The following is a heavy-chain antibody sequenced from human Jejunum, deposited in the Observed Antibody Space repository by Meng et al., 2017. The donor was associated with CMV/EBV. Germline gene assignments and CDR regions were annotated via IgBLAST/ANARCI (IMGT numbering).Heavy chain of an antibody. CDR2: IYASGST. V-gene: IGHV4-61*02. CDR1: GGSMSSGDYV. Sequence: QVQLQNPGPGLVRPSQTPSLTCPVSGGSMSSGDYVWTWIRQPAGKGLEWISRIYASGSTSYHPSLESRLTISVDTSKNQFSLKMSSVTAADTAVYYCARGRLQSEYFDYWGQGTLVTVSS. CDR3: ARGRLQSEYFDY. D-gene: IGHD5-24*01. J-gene: IGHJ4*02.